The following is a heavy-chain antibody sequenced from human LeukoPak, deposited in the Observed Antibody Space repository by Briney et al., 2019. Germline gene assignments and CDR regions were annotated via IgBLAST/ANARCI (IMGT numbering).Heavy chain of an antibody. CDR3: AKEGGYCSSGTCYPWWFDP. D-gene: IGHD2-15*01. Sequence: GASVKVSCKASGYTFTGYYVHWVRQAPGQGIEWMGWINPNSGGRNYAQKFQGRVTMTRDTSISTAYLELSRLRSDDTAVYYCAKEGGYCSSGTCYPWWFDPWGQGTLVTVS. V-gene: IGHV1-2*02. CDR1: GYTFTGYY. CDR2: INPNSGGR. J-gene: IGHJ5*02.